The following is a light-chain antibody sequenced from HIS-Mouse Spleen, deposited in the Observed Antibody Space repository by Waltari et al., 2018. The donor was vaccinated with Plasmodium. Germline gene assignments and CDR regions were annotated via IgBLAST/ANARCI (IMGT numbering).Light chain of an antibody. CDR2: EDS. J-gene: IGLJ3*02. Sequence: SYELTQPPSVSVSPGQPARITCSGDALPNKYDYWYQQKSGQAPVLVIYEDSKRPSGIPERFSGSSSGTMATLTISGAQVEDEADYYCYSTDSSGNHRVFGGGTKLTVL. CDR3: YSTDSSGNHRV. V-gene: IGLV3-10*01. CDR1: ALPNKY.